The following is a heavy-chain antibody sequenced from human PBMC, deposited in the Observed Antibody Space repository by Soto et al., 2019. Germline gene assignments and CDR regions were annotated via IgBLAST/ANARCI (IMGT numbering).Heavy chain of an antibody. CDR3: AKNVWGITIFGGMDV. V-gene: IGHV3-23*01. Sequence: GGSLRLSCAASGFTFSSYAMSWVRQAPGKGLEWVSAISGSGGTTYYADSVKGRFTISRDNSKNTLYLQMNSLRAEDTAVYYCAKNVWGITIFGGMDVWGQRTTVTVSS. CDR1: GFTFSSYA. D-gene: IGHD3-9*01. CDR2: ISGSGGTT. J-gene: IGHJ6*02.